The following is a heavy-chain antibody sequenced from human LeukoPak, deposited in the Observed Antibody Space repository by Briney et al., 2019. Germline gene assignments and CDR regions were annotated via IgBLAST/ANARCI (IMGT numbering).Heavy chain of an antibody. CDR3: ARPSSTYYYDSSGYYYFAY. CDR2: IIPIFGTA. Sequence: SVKVSCKASGYTFTSYDINWVRQAPGQGLEWMGGIIPIFGTANYAQKFQGRVTITADESTSTAYMELSSLRSEDTAVYYCARPSSTYYYDSSGYYYFAYWGQGTLVTVSS. D-gene: IGHD3-22*01. CDR1: GYTFTSYD. V-gene: IGHV1-69*13. J-gene: IGHJ4*02.